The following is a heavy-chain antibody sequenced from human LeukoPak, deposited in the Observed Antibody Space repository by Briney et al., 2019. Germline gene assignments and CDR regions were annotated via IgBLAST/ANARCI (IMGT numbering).Heavy chain of an antibody. Sequence: SETLSLTCTVSGVSITSYYWSWIRQPPGKGLEWIGYIYYSGSTYYNPSLKSRVTISVDTSKNQFSLKLSSVTAADTAVYYCARDYGDYGWYFDLWGRGTLVTVSS. J-gene: IGHJ2*01. CDR1: GVSITSYY. CDR3: ARDYGDYGWYFDL. CDR2: IYYSGST. D-gene: IGHD4-17*01. V-gene: IGHV4-59*12.